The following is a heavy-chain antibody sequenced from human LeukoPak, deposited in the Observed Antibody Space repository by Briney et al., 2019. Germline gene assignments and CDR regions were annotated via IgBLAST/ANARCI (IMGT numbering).Heavy chain of an antibody. J-gene: IGHJ4*02. CDR2: IYYSGST. D-gene: IGHD3-22*01. Sequence: SETLSLTCTVSGGSISSYYWTWIRQPPGKGLEWIGYIYYSGSTNYNPSLKSRVTISVDTSKNQFSLKLSSVTAADTAVYYCARYYDSDHFDYWGQGTLVTVSS. V-gene: IGHV4-59*01. CDR1: GGSISSYY. CDR3: ARYYDSDHFDY.